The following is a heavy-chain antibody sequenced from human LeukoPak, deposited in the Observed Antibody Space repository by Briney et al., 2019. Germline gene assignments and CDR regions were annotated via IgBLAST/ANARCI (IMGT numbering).Heavy chain of an antibody. CDR2: IYPGDSDT. Sequence: GESLKISCKGSGYSFTSYWIGWVRQMPWKGLEWMGIIYPGDSDTRYSPSFQGQVTISADKSISTAYLQWSSLKASDTAMYYCAAGSSCVAARPYYYYGMDVWGQGTTVTVSS. CDR1: GYSFTSYW. CDR3: AAGSSCVAARPYYYYGMDV. D-gene: IGHD6-6*01. J-gene: IGHJ6*02. V-gene: IGHV5-51*01.